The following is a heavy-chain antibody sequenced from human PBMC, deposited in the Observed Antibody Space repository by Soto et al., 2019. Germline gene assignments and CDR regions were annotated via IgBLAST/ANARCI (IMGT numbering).Heavy chain of an antibody. J-gene: IGHJ5*02. V-gene: IGHV4-39*01. CDR1: GGSISSSSYY. CDR2: IYYSGST. CDR3: ARPKRVAARPDWFDP. D-gene: IGHD6-6*01. Sequence: QLQLQESGPGLVKPSETLSLTCTVSGGSISSSSYYWGWIRQPPGKGLEWIGSIYYSGSTYYNPSLKSRFTIAVDTSKNQFSLKLSSVTAADTAVYYCARPKRVAARPDWFDPWGQGTLVTVSS.